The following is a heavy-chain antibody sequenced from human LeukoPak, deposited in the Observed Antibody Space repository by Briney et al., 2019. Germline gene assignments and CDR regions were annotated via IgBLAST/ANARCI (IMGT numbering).Heavy chain of an antibody. CDR3: AKQISGWSPEGA. Sequence: PGGSLRLSCAASGFTFSSNGMSWVRQAPGKGLEWVSSISGSGSHTYYADSVKGRFTISRDNSKNTLYLQMNSLRAEDTAVYYCAKQISGWSPEGAWGQGTLVTVSS. CDR2: ISGSGSHT. CDR1: GFTFSSNG. J-gene: IGHJ5*02. V-gene: IGHV3-23*01. D-gene: IGHD6-19*01.